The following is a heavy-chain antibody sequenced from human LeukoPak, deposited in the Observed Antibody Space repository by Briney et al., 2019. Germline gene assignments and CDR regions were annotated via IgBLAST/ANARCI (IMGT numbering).Heavy chain of an antibody. Sequence: GGSLRLSCAASGFTFNRFGMHWVRQAPGKGLEWVAFIRYDGSNKYYADSVKGRFTISRDNSKNTLYLQMNSLRAEDTAVYYCAKDRFSVVVHPTFDYWGQGTLVTVSS. CDR1: GFTFNRFG. D-gene: IGHD2-15*01. CDR2: IRYDGSNK. V-gene: IGHV3-30*02. CDR3: AKDRFSVVVHPTFDY. J-gene: IGHJ4*02.